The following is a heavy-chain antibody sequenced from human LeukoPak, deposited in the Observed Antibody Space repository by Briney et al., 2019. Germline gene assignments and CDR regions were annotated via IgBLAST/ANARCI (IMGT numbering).Heavy chain of an antibody. CDR2: IYPGDSDT. J-gene: IGHJ4*02. D-gene: IGHD3-10*01. Sequence: GESLKIPCKGSGYSFTSYWIGWVRQMPGKGLEWMGIIYPGDSDTRYSPSFQGQVTISADKSISTAYLQWSSLKASDTAMYYCARGSLPPRGVPYYFDYWGQGTLVTVSS. CDR3: ARGSLPPRGVPYYFDY. CDR1: GYSFTSYW. V-gene: IGHV5-51*01.